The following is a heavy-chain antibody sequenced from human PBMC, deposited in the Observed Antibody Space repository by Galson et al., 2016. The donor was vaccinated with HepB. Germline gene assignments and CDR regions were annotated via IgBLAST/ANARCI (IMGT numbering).Heavy chain of an antibody. Sequence: SETLSLTCSVSGGSISGYYWSWIRQPAGKGLEWIGRMYSSGSTDYNPSLWSRVSMSVDTSRNHFSLKLTSVTAADTAVYYCARETAGYSSGWYGSHLYSWGQGTLITVSS. CDR1: GGSISGYY. J-gene: IGHJ4*02. D-gene: IGHD6-19*01. CDR2: MYSSGST. CDR3: ARETAGYSSGWYGSHLYS. V-gene: IGHV4-4*07.